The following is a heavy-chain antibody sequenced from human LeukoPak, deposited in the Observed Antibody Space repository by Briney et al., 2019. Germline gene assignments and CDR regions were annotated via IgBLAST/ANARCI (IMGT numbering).Heavy chain of an antibody. V-gene: IGHV4-30-4*01. D-gene: IGHD3-10*01. CDR1: GGSISSGDYY. CDR2: IYYSGST. CDR3: ARVRGVITLIDY. Sequence: SETLSLTCTVSGGSISSGDYYWSWIRQPPGKGLEWIGYIYYSGSTYYNPSLKSRVTISVDTSKNQFSLKLSSVTAADTAVYYCARVRGVITLIDYWGQGTLVTVSS. J-gene: IGHJ4*02.